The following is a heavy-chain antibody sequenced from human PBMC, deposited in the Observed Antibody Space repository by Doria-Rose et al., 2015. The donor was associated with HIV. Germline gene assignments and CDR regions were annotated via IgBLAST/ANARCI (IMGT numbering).Heavy chain of an antibody. V-gene: IGHV2-26*01. Sequence: QITLKESGPVLVKPTETLTLTCTVSGVSLSSPGMGVSWIRRPPGKALEWLAKLFSDDERSYKTSLNSRLTISRGTSKSQVVLTMTDMDPVDTATYYCARIKSSRWYHKYYFDFWGQGTLVIVSA. CDR3: ARIKSSRWYHKYYFDF. CDR1: GVSLSSPGMG. CDR2: LFSDDER. J-gene: IGHJ4*02. D-gene: IGHD6-13*01.